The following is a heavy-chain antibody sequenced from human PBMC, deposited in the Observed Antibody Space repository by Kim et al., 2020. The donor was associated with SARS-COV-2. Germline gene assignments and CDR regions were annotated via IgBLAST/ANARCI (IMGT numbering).Heavy chain of an antibody. D-gene: IGHD6-13*01. CDR3: ARSSRDYYYYYGMDV. CDR1: GFTFSSYG. J-gene: IGHJ6*02. Sequence: GGSLRLSCAASGFTFSSYGMHWVRQAPGKGLEWVAVISYDGSNKYYADSVKGRFTISRDNSKNTLYLQMNSLRAEDTAVYYCARSSRDYYYYYGMDVWGQGTTVTVS. V-gene: IGHV3-33*05. CDR2: ISYDGSNK.